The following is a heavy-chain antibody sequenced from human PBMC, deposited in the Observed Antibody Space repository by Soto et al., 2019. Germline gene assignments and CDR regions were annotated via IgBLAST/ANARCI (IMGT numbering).Heavy chain of an antibody. Sequence: EVQVVESGGGLVKPGGSLRLSCAASGFTFNTYNMNWVRQAPGKGLEWVSSISSSSSYIYYADSVKGRFTISRDNAKNSLYLQMNSLRAEDTAVYCCARDLSGVGLRMDVWGKGTTVTVSS. V-gene: IGHV3-21*01. CDR3: ARDLSGVGLRMDV. CDR1: GFTFNTYN. J-gene: IGHJ6*03. D-gene: IGHD3-3*01. CDR2: ISSSSSYI.